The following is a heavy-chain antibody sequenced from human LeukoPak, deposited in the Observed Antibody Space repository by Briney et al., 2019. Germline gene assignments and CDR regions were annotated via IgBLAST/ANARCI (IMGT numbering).Heavy chain of an antibody. D-gene: IGHD3-9*01. Sequence: GGSLRLSCAASGFTFSSYWMSWVRQAPGKGLEWVANIKQDGSEKYYVDSVKGRFTISRDNAKNSLYLQMNSLRAEDTAVYYCAKAPSVRYFDWLYNSFDYWGQGTLVTVSS. CDR3: AKAPSVRYFDWLYNSFDY. V-gene: IGHV3-7*03. J-gene: IGHJ4*02. CDR1: GFTFSSYW. CDR2: IKQDGSEK.